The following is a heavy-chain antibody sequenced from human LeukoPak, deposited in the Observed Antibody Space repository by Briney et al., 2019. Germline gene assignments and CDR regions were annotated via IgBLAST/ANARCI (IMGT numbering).Heavy chain of an antibody. D-gene: IGHD6-19*01. CDR1: GGSFSGYY. J-gene: IGHJ4*02. V-gene: IGHV4-34*01. CDR2: INHSEST. Sequence: ASETLSLTCAVYGGSFSGYYWNWIRQPPGKGLEWIGEINHSESTNYNPSLKSRVTISVDTSKNQFSLKLSSVTAADTAVYYCAMGPLGGWSDYWGQGTLVTVSS. CDR3: AMGPLGGWSDY.